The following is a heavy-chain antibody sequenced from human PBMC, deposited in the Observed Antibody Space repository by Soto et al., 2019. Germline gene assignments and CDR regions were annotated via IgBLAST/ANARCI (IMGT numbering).Heavy chain of an antibody. CDR3: AGAVGLGELSFDVPGD. J-gene: IGHJ4*02. V-gene: IGHV3-23*01. CDR2: ISGSGGST. D-gene: IGHD3-16*02. Sequence: EVQLLESGGGLVQPGGSLRLSCAASGFTFSSYAMSWVRQAPGKGLEWVSAISGSGGSTYYADSVKGRFTISRDNSKNTLYLQRNSLRAENTAVYYCAGAVGLGELSFDVPGDWGQGTLVTVSS. CDR1: GFTFSSYA.